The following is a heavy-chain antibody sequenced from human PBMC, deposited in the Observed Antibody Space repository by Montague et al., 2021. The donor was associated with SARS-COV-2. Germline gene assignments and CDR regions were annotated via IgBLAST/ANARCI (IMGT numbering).Heavy chain of an antibody. J-gene: IGHJ2*01. CDR2: IYYSGIT. Sequence: SETLSLTCTVSGGSVSSSNFYWGWIRQPPGKGLEWIGSIYYSGITYYNLSLKSRVTISADTSKNQFSLKLNSVTAADTAVYYCARHPPGHDDRSGIYYLYWDMDVWGRGTPVTVSS. CDR3: ARHPPGHDDRSGIYYLYWDMDV. CDR1: GGSVSSSNFY. V-gene: IGHV4-39*01. D-gene: IGHD1-26*01.